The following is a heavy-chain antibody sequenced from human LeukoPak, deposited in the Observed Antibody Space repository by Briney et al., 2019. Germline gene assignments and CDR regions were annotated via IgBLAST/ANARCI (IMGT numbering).Heavy chain of an antibody. Sequence: TGGSLRLSCAASGFTFSSYEMNWVRQAPGKGLEWVSYISSSGSTIYYADSVKGRFTISRDNAKNSLYLQMNSLRAEDTAVYYCARASYYYDRSGYLSDAFDIWGQGTMVTVSS. V-gene: IGHV3-48*03. CDR3: ARASYYYDRSGYLSDAFDI. D-gene: IGHD3-22*01. CDR1: GFTFSSYE. J-gene: IGHJ3*02. CDR2: ISSSGSTI.